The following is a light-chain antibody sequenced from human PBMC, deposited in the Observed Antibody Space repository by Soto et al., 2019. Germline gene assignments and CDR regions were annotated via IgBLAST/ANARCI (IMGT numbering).Light chain of an antibody. CDR1: SSNVGVNF. J-gene: IGLJ3*02. Sequence: QSVLTQPPSASGTPGQRVTISCSGSSSNVGVNFVYWHQQIPGTAPKLLIYRNNQRPSGVPDRFFGSKSGTSASLAISGLRTEDEADYHCVVWDDSLRGWVFGGGTQLTVL. V-gene: IGLV1-47*01. CDR2: RNN. CDR3: VVWDDSLRGWV.